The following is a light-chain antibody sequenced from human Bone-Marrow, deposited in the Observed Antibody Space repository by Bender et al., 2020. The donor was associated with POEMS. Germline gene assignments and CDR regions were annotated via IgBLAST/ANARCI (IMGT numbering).Light chain of an antibody. Sequence: QSALTQPRSVSGSPGQSVTISCTGTSSDVGAYNYVSWYQQHPGNAPKLMICDVTKRPSGVPDRFSGSKSGNTASLTISGLQAEDEADYYCSSYAGSNNSVFGTGTKVTVL. V-gene: IGLV2-11*01. J-gene: IGLJ1*01. CDR2: DVT. CDR1: SSDVGAYNY. CDR3: SSYAGSNNSV.